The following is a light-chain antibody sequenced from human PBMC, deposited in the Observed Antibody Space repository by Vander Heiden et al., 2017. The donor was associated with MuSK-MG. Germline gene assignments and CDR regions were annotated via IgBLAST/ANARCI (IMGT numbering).Light chain of an antibody. CDR1: SSNVGHYDY. J-gene: IGLJ3*02. Sequence: HSALTQPASVSGSPGQSVPLSWTGTSSNVGHYDYVAWYQQHPGKTPKLLIYDVSDRPSGVSNRFSGSKSGDTASLTISDLQPEDEADYYCSSYTSSSLPGLFGGGTTLTVL. CDR2: DVS. CDR3: SSYTSSSLPGL. V-gene: IGLV2-14*03.